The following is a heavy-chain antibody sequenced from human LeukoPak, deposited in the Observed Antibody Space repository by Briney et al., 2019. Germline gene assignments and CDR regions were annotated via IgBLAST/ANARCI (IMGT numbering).Heavy chain of an antibody. Sequence: GGPLRLSCAASEFIFGAYWMTWVRQAPGKGLEWVAHINQDGTEKYYMDSVKGRFTISRDNAKKSLFLQMNSLTAEDTALYYCVRSLERFGTRDYWGQGTLVTVSS. CDR2: INQDGTEK. CDR3: VRSLERFGTRDY. D-gene: IGHD3-10*01. CDR1: EFIFGAYW. V-gene: IGHV3-7*01. J-gene: IGHJ4*02.